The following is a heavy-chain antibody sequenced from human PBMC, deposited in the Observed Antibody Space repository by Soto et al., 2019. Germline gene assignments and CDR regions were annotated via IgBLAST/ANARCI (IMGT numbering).Heavy chain of an antibody. CDR2: ISAAGDP. V-gene: IGHV3-13*05. Sequence: EVQLVESGVGLVQPGVSLRLSCEASGFTFRNYDMHWVRQGTGKGLEWVSGISAAGDPDYADSVEGRFTISRENAQHSFFLQMNSLRVGDTAVYYCARTERDFYGLDVGGQGTTVIVSS. CDR3: ARTERDFYGLDV. CDR1: GFTFRNYD. J-gene: IGHJ6*02.